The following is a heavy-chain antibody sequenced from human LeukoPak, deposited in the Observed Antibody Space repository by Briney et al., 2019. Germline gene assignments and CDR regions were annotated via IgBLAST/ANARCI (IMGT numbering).Heavy chain of an antibody. CDR3: ARDPATYYYGSGSYSVDY. J-gene: IGHJ4*02. CDR1: GFTFSSYA. CDR2: ISSSSSYI. D-gene: IGHD3-10*01. V-gene: IGHV3-21*01. Sequence: GGSLRLSCAASGFTFSSYAMSWVRQAPGKGLEWVSSISSSSSYIYYADSVKGRFTISRDNAKNSLYLQMNSLRAEDTAVYYCARDPATYYYGSGSYSVDYWGQGTLVTVSS.